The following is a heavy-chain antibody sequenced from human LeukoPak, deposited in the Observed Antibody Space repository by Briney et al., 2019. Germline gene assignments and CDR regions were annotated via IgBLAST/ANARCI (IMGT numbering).Heavy chain of an antibody. CDR1: GGSISSYY. V-gene: IGHV4-59*01. CDR3: ARLLTQQLVPGWFDP. Sequence: PSETLSLTCTVSGGSISSYYWSWIRQPPGKGLEWIGYIYYSGSTNYNPSLKSRVTISVDTSKNQFSLKLSSVTAADTAVYYCARLLTQQLVPGWFDPWGQGTLVTVSS. D-gene: IGHD6-13*01. J-gene: IGHJ5*02. CDR2: IYYSGST.